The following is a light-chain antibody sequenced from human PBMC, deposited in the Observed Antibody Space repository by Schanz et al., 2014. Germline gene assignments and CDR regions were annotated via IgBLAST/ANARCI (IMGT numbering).Light chain of an antibody. CDR2: DVS. J-gene: IGLJ2*01. CDR1: STDVGGYNY. Sequence: QSALTQPASVSGSPGQSITISCTGTSTDVGGYNYVSWYQQYPGKAPKLLIYDVSHRPSGVSNRFSGSKSGNTASLTISGLQAEDEADYYCCSYAGSSTYVVFGGGTKLTVL. CDR3: CSYAGSSTYVV. V-gene: IGLV2-14*01.